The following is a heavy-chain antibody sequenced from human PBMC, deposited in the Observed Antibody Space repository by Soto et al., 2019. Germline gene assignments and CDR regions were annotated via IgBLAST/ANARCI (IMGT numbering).Heavy chain of an antibody. D-gene: IGHD3-9*01. V-gene: IGHV3-72*01. Sequence: PGGSLRLSCAASGFTFSDHYMDWVRQAPGKGLEWVGRTRNKANSYTTEYAASVKGRFTISRDDSKNSLYLQMNSLKTEDTAVYYCILMMGLFAIWGQGTMGTVSS. J-gene: IGHJ3*02. CDR3: ILMMGLFAI. CDR2: TRNKANSYTT. CDR1: GFTFSDHY.